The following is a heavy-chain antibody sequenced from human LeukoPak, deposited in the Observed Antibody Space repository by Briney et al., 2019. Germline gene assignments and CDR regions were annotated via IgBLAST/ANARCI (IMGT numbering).Heavy chain of an antibody. CDR2: IIPILGIA. J-gene: IGHJ4*02. Sequence: SVKVSCKASGGTFSSYAISWVRQAPGQGLEWMGRIIPILGIANYAQKFQGRVTITADKSTSTAYMELSSLRSEDTAVYYCARTYYYGSGSFSAFDYWGQGTLVTVSS. D-gene: IGHD3-10*01. V-gene: IGHV1-69*04. CDR1: GGTFSSYA. CDR3: ARTYYYGSGSFSAFDY.